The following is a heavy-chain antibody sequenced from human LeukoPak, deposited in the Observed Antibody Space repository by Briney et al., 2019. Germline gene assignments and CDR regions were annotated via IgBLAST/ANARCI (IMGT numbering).Heavy chain of an antibody. CDR3: ARQLGVGGYFDS. Sequence: SETLSLTCAVSGDSLSSGPYSWSWIRQPPGKGLEYIGYVSYTGITYYNPSLKSRVAISVDTSKNHFSLMLRSLTAADTAMYFCARQLGVGGYFDSWGQGKLVIVSA. J-gene: IGHJ4*02. D-gene: IGHD7-27*01. CDR2: VSYTGIT. CDR1: GDSLSSGPYS. V-gene: IGHV4-30-4*07.